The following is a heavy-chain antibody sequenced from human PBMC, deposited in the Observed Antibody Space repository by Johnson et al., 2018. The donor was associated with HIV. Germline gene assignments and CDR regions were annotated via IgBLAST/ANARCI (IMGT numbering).Heavy chain of an antibody. V-gene: IGHV3-30-3*01. J-gene: IGHJ3*02. CDR3: ARQTLRAFDI. Sequence: VQLVESGEGLVQPGGSLRLSCAASGFTFSSYAMHWVRQAPGKGLEWVALISYDGPNKYYADSVKGRFTIYRDNYKNTLYLQMNSLRAEDTALYYCARQTLRAFDIWGQGTMVTVSS. CDR2: ISYDGPNK. CDR1: GFTFSSYA.